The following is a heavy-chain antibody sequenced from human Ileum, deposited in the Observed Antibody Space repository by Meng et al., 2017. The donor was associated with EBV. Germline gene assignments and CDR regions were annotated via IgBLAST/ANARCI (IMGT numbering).Heavy chain of an antibody. V-gene: IGHV4-28*01. CDR2: IYYSGTT. D-gene: IGHD1-26*01. J-gene: IGHJ4*02. CDR1: GYSISTTNW. Sequence: QVQLQASCPGVVQPSATLSLTCAVSGYSISTTNWWGWIRQPPGKGLEWIGHIYYSGTTYNNPSLKSRVTMSIDPSKNQFSLKLSSVTAVDTAVYYCARNSESGSYIDYWGLGTLVTVSS. CDR3: ARNSESGSYIDY.